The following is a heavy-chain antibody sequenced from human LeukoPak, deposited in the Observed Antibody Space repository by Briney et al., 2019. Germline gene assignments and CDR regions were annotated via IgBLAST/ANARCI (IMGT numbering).Heavy chain of an antibody. Sequence: GGSLRLSCAASGFTFRDYDMHWVRHVPGRGLEWVSAIGIRDDTYYLDSVKGRFTISRENAKNSLYLQMNTLRDGDTAMYYCIRGGIRVSGIDAFDIWGQGTMVTVSS. CDR2: IGIRDDT. J-gene: IGHJ3*02. V-gene: IGHV3-13*01. CDR3: IRGGIRVSGIDAFDI. CDR1: GFTFRDYD. D-gene: IGHD5/OR15-5a*01.